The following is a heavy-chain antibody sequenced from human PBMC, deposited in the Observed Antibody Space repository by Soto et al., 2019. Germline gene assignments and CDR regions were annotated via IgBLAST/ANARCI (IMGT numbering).Heavy chain of an antibody. V-gene: IGHV1-18*04. CDR3: ARGSLSAVTNNWFDP. CDR2: ISACNGNT. CDR1: GYTFTSYG. J-gene: IGHJ5*02. D-gene: IGHD4-17*01. Sequence: ASVKVSCKASGYTFTSYGISWVRQAPGQGLEWMGWISACNGNTNYAQKLQGRVTMTTDTSTSTAYMELRSLRSDDTAVYYCARGSLSAVTNNWFDPWGQGTLVTVSS.